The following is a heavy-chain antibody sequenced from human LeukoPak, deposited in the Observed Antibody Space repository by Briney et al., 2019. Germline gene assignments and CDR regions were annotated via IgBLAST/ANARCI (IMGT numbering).Heavy chain of an antibody. J-gene: IGHJ4*02. D-gene: IGHD1-26*01. V-gene: IGHV3-74*01. Sequence: PGGSLRLSCAASGFTFSNAWMSWVRQAPGKGLVWASRIKGDGSSTSYADSVKGRFTISRDNAKNTLFLQMNSLRAEDTAVYYCVRDGVGAPPFDYWGQGALVTVSS. CDR1: GFTFSNAW. CDR2: IKGDGSST. CDR3: VRDGVGAPPFDY.